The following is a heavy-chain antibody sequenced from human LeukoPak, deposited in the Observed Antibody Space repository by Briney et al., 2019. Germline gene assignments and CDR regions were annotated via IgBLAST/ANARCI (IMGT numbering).Heavy chain of an antibody. Sequence: GGSLRLSCAASGFTVSSNYMSWVRQAPGKGLEWVSSISSSSSYIYYADSVKGRFTISRGNAKNSLYLQMNSLRAEDTAVYYCARDVSQYQLLYATEHWGQGTLVTVSS. CDR3: ARDVSQYQLLYATEH. V-gene: IGHV3-21*01. CDR2: ISSSSSYI. D-gene: IGHD2-2*02. CDR1: GFTVSSNY. J-gene: IGHJ1*01.